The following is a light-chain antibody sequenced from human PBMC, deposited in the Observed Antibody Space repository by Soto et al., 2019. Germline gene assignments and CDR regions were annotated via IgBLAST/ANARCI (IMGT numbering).Light chain of an antibody. Sequence: QSVLTQPASVSGSPGQSFTISCTGTSSDVGGYNYVSWYQQHPGKAPKLMIYDVSNRPSGVSNRFSGSKSGNTASLTISGLQAEDEADYYCSSYTSSSTDVVFGGGTKLTVL. CDR2: DVS. CDR3: SSYTSSSTDVV. V-gene: IGLV2-14*01. J-gene: IGLJ2*01. CDR1: SSDVGGYNY.